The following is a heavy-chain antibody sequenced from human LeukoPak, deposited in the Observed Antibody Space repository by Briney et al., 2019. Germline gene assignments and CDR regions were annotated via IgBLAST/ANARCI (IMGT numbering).Heavy chain of an antibody. Sequence: SEALSLTCTASGGSISSFYWSWIRQPPGKGLEWIGYIYYSGNTNYNPSLKSRVTISVDTSKNQFSLKLSSVTAADTAVYYCARRQDSSGYSFMGFDYWGQGILVTVSS. CDR3: ARRQDSSGYSFMGFDY. D-gene: IGHD3-22*01. CDR1: GGSISSFY. CDR2: IYYSGNT. V-gene: IGHV4-59*08. J-gene: IGHJ4*02.